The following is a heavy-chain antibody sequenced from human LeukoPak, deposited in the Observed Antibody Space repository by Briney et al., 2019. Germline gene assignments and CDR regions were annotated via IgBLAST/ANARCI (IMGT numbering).Heavy chain of an antibody. J-gene: IGHJ4*02. CDR2: FSGSGGST. D-gene: IGHD6-19*01. Sequence: PGGSLRLSCAASGFTFSSYAMSWVRQAPGKGLEWVSAFSGSGGSTYYADSVKGRFTISRDNSKNTLYLQMNSLRAEDTAVYYCAKDPLSSGWYYFDYWGQGTLVTVSS. V-gene: IGHV3-23*01. CDR1: GFTFSSYA. CDR3: AKDPLSSGWYYFDY.